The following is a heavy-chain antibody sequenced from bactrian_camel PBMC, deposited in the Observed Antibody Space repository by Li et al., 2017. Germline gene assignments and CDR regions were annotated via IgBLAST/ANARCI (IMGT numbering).Heavy chain of an antibody. CDR1: GITVSTFC. CDR2: IETDGSA. Sequence: HVQLVESGGDSVQAGGALRLSCVASGITVSTFCMGWLRQAPGKARESVATIETDGSATHADSVRGRFTISKDSAKNTVYLQMNSLKPEDTAMYFCAAEEEEHTFCGSGVARPQNWGYWGQGTQVTVS. CDR3: AAEEEEHTFCGSGVARPQNWGY. V-gene: IGHV3S53*01. J-gene: IGHJ6*01. D-gene: IGHD2*01.